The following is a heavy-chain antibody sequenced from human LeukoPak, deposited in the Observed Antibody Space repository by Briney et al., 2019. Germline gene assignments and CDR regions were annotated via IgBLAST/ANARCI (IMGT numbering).Heavy chain of an antibody. CDR2: INPNSGGT. D-gene: IGHD4-17*01. CDR1: GYTFTGYY. J-gene: IGHJ5*02. CDR3: ARPVYGDYAEGHWFDP. V-gene: IGHV1-2*02. Sequence: GASVKVSCKASGYTFTGYYMHWVRQAPGQGLEWMGWINPNSGGTNYAQKFQGRVTMTRDTSISTAYMELSRLRSDDTAVYYCARPVYGDYAEGHWFDPWGQGTLVTVSS.